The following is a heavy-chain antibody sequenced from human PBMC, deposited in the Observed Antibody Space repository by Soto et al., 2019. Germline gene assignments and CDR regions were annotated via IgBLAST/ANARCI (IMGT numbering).Heavy chain of an antibody. V-gene: IGHV4-34*01. CDR2: INHSGST. CDR3: ARGPNYGEPFDY. D-gene: IGHD4-17*01. Sequence: QVQLQQWGAGLLKPSETLSLTCAVYGGSFSGYYWSWIRQPPGKGLEWIGEINHSGSTNYNPSLKSRVTILVDTSKNQFSLKLSSVTAADTAVYYCARGPNYGEPFDYWGQGTLVTVSS. CDR1: GGSFSGYY. J-gene: IGHJ4*02.